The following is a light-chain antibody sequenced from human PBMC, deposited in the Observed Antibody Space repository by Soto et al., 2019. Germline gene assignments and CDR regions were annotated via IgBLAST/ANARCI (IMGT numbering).Light chain of an antibody. CDR3: QQYDSYYTLT. Sequence: DIQVTQSPSSVSASVGDRVTITCGASQGISSWLAWYQQKPGKAPKLLIYAASSLQSGVPSRFRGSGSGTDFTLTISSLKTEDFANYYCQQYDSYYTLTFGGGTQVDIK. CDR1: QGISSW. CDR2: AAS. V-gene: IGKV1D-12*01. J-gene: IGKJ4*01.